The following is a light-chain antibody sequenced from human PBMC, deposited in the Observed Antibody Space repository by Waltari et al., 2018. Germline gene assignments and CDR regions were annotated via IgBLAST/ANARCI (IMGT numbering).Light chain of an antibody. CDR3: SSLTSRITLVV. CDR1: SGYVGGYNY. J-gene: IGLJ2*01. CDR2: DVS. Sequence: QSALTQPASVSGSPGQSITISCTGTSGYVGGYNYVSWYQQHPGKAPKLMIYDVSSRPSGISDRFSGSKSGNTASLTISGLQAEDEADYYCSSLTSRITLVVFGGGTKLTVL. V-gene: IGLV2-14*01.